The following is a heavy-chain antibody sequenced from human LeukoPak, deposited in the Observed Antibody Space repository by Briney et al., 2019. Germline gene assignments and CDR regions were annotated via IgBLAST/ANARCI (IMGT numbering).Heavy chain of an antibody. J-gene: IGHJ4*02. D-gene: IGHD2-21*02. Sequence: GGSLRLSCGAYGFSFRDYYMDWVRPAPGKGLEWVGRIRNKANKYITDYAASVEGRFTISRDDSKNSLSLQMRCLKTGDTAVYYCARVTARSIDYWGQGTLVTVSS. V-gene: IGHV3-72*01. CDR1: GFSFRDYY. CDR3: ARVTARSIDY. CDR2: IRNKANKYIT.